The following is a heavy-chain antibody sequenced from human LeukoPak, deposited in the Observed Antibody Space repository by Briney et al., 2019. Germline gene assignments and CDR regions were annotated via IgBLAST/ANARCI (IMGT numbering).Heavy chain of an antibody. CDR3: ARTDGGSYELNDY. Sequence: GGSLRLSCAASGFTFSSYSMNWVRQAPGKGLEWVSGINWNGGSTGYADSVKGRFTISRDNAKNSLYLQMNSLRAEDTALYYCARTDGGSYELNDYWGQGTLVTVSS. CDR2: INWNGGST. V-gene: IGHV3-20*04. CDR1: GFTFSSYS. J-gene: IGHJ4*02. D-gene: IGHD1-26*01.